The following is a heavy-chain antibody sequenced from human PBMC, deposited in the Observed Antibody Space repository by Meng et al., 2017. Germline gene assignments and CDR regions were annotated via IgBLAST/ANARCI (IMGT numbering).Heavy chain of an antibody. D-gene: IGHD2/OR15-2a*01. V-gene: IGHV3-33*01. CDR3: ARGLSTTYWYFDL. CDR2: IWYDGSNK. CDR1: VFPFSSYG. Sequence: VGSGGGVCQPGGSLSLSCAVFVFPFSSYGMHWGRQAPGKGLEWVAVIWYDGSNKYYADSVKGRFTISRDNSKNTLYLQMNSLRAEDTAVYYCARGLSTTYWYFDLWGRGTLVTVSS. J-gene: IGHJ2*01.